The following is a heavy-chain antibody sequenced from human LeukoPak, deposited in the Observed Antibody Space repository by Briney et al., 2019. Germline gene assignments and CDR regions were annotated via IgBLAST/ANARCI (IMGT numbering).Heavy chain of an antibody. J-gene: IGHJ4*02. CDR3: ARELSMYYDYVWGSYRSHGY. Sequence: ASVTVSCKASGYTFTGYYMHWVRQAPGQGLEWMGWINPNSGGTNYAQKFQGRVTMTRDTSISTAYMELSRLRSDDTAVYYCARELSMYYDYVWGSYRSHGYWGQGTLVTVSS. D-gene: IGHD3-16*02. V-gene: IGHV1-2*02. CDR2: INPNSGGT. CDR1: GYTFTGYY.